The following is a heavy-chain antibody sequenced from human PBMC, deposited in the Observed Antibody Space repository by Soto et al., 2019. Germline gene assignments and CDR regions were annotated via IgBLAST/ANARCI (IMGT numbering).Heavy chain of an antibody. CDR3: ASPAPGFGELGFDY. CDR1: GGSISSSSYY. D-gene: IGHD3-10*01. V-gene: IGHV4-39*01. Sequence: QLQLQESGPGLVKPSETLSLTCTVSGGSISSSSYYWGWIRQPPGKGLEWIGSIYYSGSTYYNPSLKSRVTISVDTSKNQFSLKLSSVTAAVTAVYYCASPAPGFGELGFDYWGQGTLVTVSS. J-gene: IGHJ4*02. CDR2: IYYSGST.